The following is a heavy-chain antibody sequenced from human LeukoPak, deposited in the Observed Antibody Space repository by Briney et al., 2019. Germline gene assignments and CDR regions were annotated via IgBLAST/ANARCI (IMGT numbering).Heavy chain of an antibody. Sequence: GGSLRLSCAASGFTFDGYGMSWVRQAPGKGLEWVSGINWNGGNTVYADSVKGRFTISRDNAKNSLYLQMNSLRAEDTALYYCARATYCSVGACYFDYRGQGTLVTVSS. CDR2: INWNGGNT. CDR3: ARATYCSVGACYFDY. V-gene: IGHV3-20*04. CDR1: GFTFDGYG. D-gene: IGHD2-15*01. J-gene: IGHJ4*02.